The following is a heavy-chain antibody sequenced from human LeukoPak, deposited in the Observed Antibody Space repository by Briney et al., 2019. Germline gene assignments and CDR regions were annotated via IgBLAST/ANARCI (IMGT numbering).Heavy chain of an antibody. CDR3: ARHSPTYYDFDY. D-gene: IGHD1-26*01. J-gene: IGHJ4*02. CDR1: GGSISSYY. Sequence: TSQTLSLTCTVSGGSISSYYGSWVRQPPGKGLGWVGSTYYIGNTNYNPSLKSRLSISVDTSKNQFSLKLSSVTAADTAVYYCARHSPTYYDFDYWGQGTLVTVSS. CDR2: TYYIGNT. V-gene: IGHV4-59*08.